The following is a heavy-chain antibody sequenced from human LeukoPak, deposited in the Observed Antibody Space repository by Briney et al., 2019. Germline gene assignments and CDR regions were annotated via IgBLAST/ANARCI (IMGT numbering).Heavy chain of an antibody. Sequence: GGSLRLSCAASGFTFSSYAMSWIRQAPGKGLEWVSAISGSGGSTYYADSVKGRFTISRDNSKNTLYLQMNSLRAEDTAVYYCAKDLPRSIAVAGEDYWGQGTLVTVSS. CDR2: ISGSGGST. J-gene: IGHJ4*02. CDR3: AKDLPRSIAVAGEDY. V-gene: IGHV3-23*01. CDR1: GFTFSSYA. D-gene: IGHD6-19*01.